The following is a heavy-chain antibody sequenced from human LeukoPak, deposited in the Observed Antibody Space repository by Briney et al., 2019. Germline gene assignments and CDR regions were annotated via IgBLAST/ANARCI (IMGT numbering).Heavy chain of an antibody. CDR1: GGSFSGYY. CDR2: INHGGNA. J-gene: IGHJ4*02. V-gene: IGHV4-34*01. CDR3: ARGYYYGSAPLDY. Sequence: ETHSLTCAVYGGSFSGYYWSWIRQPPGKGLEWIGEINHGGNASYNPSLKSRVTISVDTCKNHFSLNLRSVTAADTAVYYCARGYYYGSAPLDYWGQGTL. D-gene: IGHD3-10*01.